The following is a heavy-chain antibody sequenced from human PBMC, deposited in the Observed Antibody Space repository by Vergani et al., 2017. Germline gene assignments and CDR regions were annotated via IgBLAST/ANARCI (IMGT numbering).Heavy chain of an antibody. V-gene: IGHV3-49*04. Sequence: EVQLVESGGGLVQPGRSLRLSCTASGFTFGDYAMSWVRQAPGKGLEWVGFIRSKAYGGTTEYAASVKGRFTISRDDSKSIPYLQMNSLKTEDTAVYYCTRQGLAGGFDYWGQGTLVTVSS. D-gene: IGHD3/OR15-3a*01. CDR1: GFTFGDYA. J-gene: IGHJ4*02. CDR2: IRSKAYGGTT. CDR3: TRQGLAGGFDY.